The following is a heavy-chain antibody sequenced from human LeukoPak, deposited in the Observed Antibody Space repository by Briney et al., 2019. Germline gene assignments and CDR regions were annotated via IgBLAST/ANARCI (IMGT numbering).Heavy chain of an antibody. Sequence: GGSLRLSCAASGFTFSSYAMSWVRQAPGKGLEWVSAISGSGGSTYYADSVKGRFTISRDNSKNTLYLQMNSLRAEDTAVYYCARDNLGATSDAEYFQHWGQGTLVTVSS. CDR1: GFTFSSYA. J-gene: IGHJ1*01. CDR3: ARDNLGATSDAEYFQH. D-gene: IGHD1-26*01. CDR2: ISGSGGST. V-gene: IGHV3-23*01.